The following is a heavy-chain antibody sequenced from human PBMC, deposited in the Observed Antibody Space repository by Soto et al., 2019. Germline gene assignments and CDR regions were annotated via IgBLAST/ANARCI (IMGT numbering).Heavy chain of an antibody. J-gene: IGHJ3*02. V-gene: IGHV4-31*03. CDR1: GDSISSGGYY. CDR3: ARDRRQPLEPGAFDT. Sequence: QVQLQESGPGLVKPSQTLSLTCTVSGDSISSGGYYWSWIRQHPGKGLEWIGGIYYSGVTYYNPSLNSRGTISVDTSTNQFSLKLRSVTAADTAVYYCARDRRQPLEPGAFDTWGQGTMVTVSS. D-gene: IGHD1-1*01. CDR2: IYYSGVT.